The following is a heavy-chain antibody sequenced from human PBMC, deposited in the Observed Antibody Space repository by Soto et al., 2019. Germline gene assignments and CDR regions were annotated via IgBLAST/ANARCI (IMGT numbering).Heavy chain of an antibody. CDR2: IIPIFDIV. J-gene: IGHJ4*02. Sequence: QVQLVQSGAEVKKPGSSVKVSCKTSGGTFSTYAISWVRQAPGQGLEWMGGIIPIFDIVNSAQNFQGRVTITADDSTSTASMELSSLRSEDTAVYYCARGYMRDCYNLGYFDYWGQGTLVTVSS. CDR3: ARGYMRDCYNLGYFDY. D-gene: IGHD2-21*01. CDR1: GGTFSTYA. V-gene: IGHV1-69*12.